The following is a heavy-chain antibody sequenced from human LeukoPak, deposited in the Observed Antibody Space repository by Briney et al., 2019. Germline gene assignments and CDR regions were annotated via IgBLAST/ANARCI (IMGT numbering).Heavy chain of an antibody. Sequence: GGSLRLSCAASGFTFSSYSMNWVRQAPGKGLEWVSSISSSSSYIYYADSVKGRFTISRDNAKNSLYLQMNSLRAEDTAVYYCARDPRDYGDYLVGVYWGQGTLVTVSS. J-gene: IGHJ4*02. CDR1: GFTFSSYS. CDR2: ISSSSSYI. V-gene: IGHV3-21*01. CDR3: ARDPRDYGDYLVGVY. D-gene: IGHD4-17*01.